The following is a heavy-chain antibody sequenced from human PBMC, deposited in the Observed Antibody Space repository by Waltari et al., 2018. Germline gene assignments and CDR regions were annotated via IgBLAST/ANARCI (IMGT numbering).Heavy chain of an antibody. Sequence: EVQLLESGGGLVQPGGSLRLSCAASGFIFSTYAMSWVRQAPGKELTWVSGISCSGGSTYYACYARRRFTISRDKSKNRLYLQMNCVRVDDTAVYYCAKNRWSNYGSGSDPNWFDAWGQGTLVSGSS. CDR2: ISCSGGST. D-gene: IGHD3-10*01. J-gene: IGHJ5*02. V-gene: IGHV3-23*01. CDR3: AKNRWSNYGSGSDPNWFDA. CDR1: GFIFSTYA.